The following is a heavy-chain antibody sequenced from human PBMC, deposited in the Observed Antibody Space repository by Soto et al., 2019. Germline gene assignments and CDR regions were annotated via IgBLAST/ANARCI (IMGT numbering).Heavy chain of an antibody. CDR1: GFTFRNYA. V-gene: IGHV3-23*01. CDR3: AKDRSSTSCYASDY. J-gene: IGHJ4*02. Sequence: EVQLFESGGGLVQPGVSLRLSCTASGFTFRNYAMSWARQAPGKGLEWVSAISGSGGTTHYADSGKGRFTISRDNSKNSLYLQMTRMRVEDTAVYYCAKDRSSTSCYASDYWGQGSLVTVSS. D-gene: IGHD2-2*01. CDR2: ISGSGGTT.